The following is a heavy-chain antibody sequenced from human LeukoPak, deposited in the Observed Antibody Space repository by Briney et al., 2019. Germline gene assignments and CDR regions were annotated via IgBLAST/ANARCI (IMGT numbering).Heavy chain of an antibody. V-gene: IGHV3-30*18. J-gene: IGHJ4*02. CDR1: GFTFSSYG. CDR2: ISYDGSNK. D-gene: IGHD3-22*01. Sequence: GGSLTLSCAASGFTFSSYGMHWVRQAPGKGLEWVAVISYDGSNKYYADSVKGRFTISRDNSKNTLYLQMNSLRAEDTAVYYCAKDCRRSYYYDSSGPVDYWGQGTLVTVSS. CDR3: AKDCRRSYYYDSSGPVDY.